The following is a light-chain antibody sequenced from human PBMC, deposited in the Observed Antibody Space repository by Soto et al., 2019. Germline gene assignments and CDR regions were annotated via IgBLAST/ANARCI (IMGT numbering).Light chain of an antibody. J-gene: IGLJ2*01. CDR3: CSYTRRSTRV. V-gene: IGLV2-14*01. CDR1: ISDIGGYKY. CDR2: EVS. Sequence: QSVLTQPASVSGSPGQSITISCTGTISDIGGYKYVSWYQQHPGIAPKLMIYEVSNRPSGVSNRFSGSKSGNTASLTISGLQAEDEADYYCCSYTRRSTRVFGGGTQLTVL.